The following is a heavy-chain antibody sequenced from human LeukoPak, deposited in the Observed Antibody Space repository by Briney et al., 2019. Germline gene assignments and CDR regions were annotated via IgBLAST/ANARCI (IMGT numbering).Heavy chain of an antibody. CDR3: ASVNDYDDYHYGMDV. CDR2: IWYDGSNK. J-gene: IGHJ6*02. V-gene: IGHV3-33*01. Sequence: PGGSLRLSCAASGFTFSSYGMHWVRQAPGKGLEWVAVIWYDGSNKYYADSVKGRFTISRDNSKNTLYLQMNSLRAEDTAVYYCASVNDYDDYHYGMDVWGQGTTVTVSS. CDR1: GFTFSSYG. D-gene: IGHD4-17*01.